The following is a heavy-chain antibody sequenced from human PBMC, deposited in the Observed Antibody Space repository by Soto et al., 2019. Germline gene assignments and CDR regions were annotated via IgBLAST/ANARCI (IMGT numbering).Heavy chain of an antibody. J-gene: IGHJ5*02. CDR2: IYYSGST. CDR1: GGSISSGDYY. V-gene: IGHV4-30-4*01. D-gene: IGHD2-2*01. CDR3: ARAKYCSSTSCYFPYWFDP. Sequence: QVQLQESGPGLVKPSQTLSLTCTVSGGSISSGDYYWSWIRQPPGKGLEWIGYIYYSGSTYYNPSLTSRVTISVDTSKKQFSLKLSSVTAADTAVYYCARAKYCSSTSCYFPYWFDPWGQGTLVTVSS.